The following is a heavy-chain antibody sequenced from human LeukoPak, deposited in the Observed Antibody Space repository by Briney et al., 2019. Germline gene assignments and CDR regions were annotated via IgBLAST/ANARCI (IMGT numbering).Heavy chain of an antibody. CDR2: INHSGST. CDR3: ARGLWDSSGYYYLSLDY. Sequence: PSETLSLTCAVYGGSFSGYYWSWIRQPPGKGLEWIGEINHSGSTNYNPSLKSRVTISVDTSKNQFSLKLSSVTAADTAVYYCARGLWDSSGYYYLSLDYWGQGTLVTVSS. J-gene: IGHJ4*02. V-gene: IGHV4-34*01. CDR1: GGSFSGYY. D-gene: IGHD3-22*01.